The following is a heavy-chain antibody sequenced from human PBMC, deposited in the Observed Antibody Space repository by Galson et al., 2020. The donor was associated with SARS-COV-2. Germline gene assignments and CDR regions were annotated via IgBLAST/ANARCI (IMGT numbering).Heavy chain of an antibody. V-gene: IGHV3-21*01. CDR2: ISSSSSYI. J-gene: IGHJ4*02. D-gene: IGHD5-18*01. CDR3: ARGGRWLADVYYFDK. CDR1: AFTFSSYS. Sequence: GGSFRPSCAASAFTFSSYSMIWVRQAPGEGLEWVSSISSSSSYIYYADPLKGRFTISRDNAKNSLYLQMNSLRAEDTAVYYCARGGRWLADVYYFDKWGQGTLVTVSS.